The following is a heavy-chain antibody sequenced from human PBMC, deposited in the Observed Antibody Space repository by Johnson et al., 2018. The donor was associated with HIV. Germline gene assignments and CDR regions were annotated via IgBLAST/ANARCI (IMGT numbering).Heavy chain of an antibody. J-gene: IGHJ3*02. CDR3: ATRDPTHRPGVFDI. D-gene: IGHD1-14*01. V-gene: IGHV3-30*03. Sequence: QMQLVESGGGVVQPGRSLRLSCAGSGFTFSSYAMHWVRQAPGKGLEWVALISNDGSNQYYADSVKGRFTTSRDNAKNSLYLQMNSLRAEDTAVYYCATRDPTHRPGVFDIWGQGTMVTVSS. CDR1: GFTFSSYA. CDR2: ISNDGSNQ.